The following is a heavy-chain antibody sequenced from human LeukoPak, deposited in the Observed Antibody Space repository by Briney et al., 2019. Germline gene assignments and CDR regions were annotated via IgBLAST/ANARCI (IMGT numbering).Heavy chain of an antibody. CDR1: GYTFSSYY. Sequence: GASVKVSCKASGYTFSSYYMHWVRQAPGQGLEWMGIINPSGGSTSCAQKFQGRVTMTRDTSTSTVYMELRSLRSEDTAVYYCARDRGYNYLFDYWGQGTLVTVSS. J-gene: IGHJ4*02. V-gene: IGHV1-46*01. CDR2: INPSGGST. D-gene: IGHD5-18*01. CDR3: ARDRGYNYLFDY.